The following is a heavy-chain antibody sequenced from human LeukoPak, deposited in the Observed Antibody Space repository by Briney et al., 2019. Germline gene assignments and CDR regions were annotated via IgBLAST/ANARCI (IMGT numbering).Heavy chain of an antibody. J-gene: IGHJ4*02. CDR3: AREHYYDSSGVPFDY. CDR1: GYTFTDYY. D-gene: IGHD3-22*01. Sequence: ASVKVSCKASGYTFTDYYMHWVRQAPGQGLEWMGWINPNSGGPKYAQKFQGRVTMTRDTSISTAYMELRRLRSDDTAVYYCAREHYYDSSGVPFDYWGQGTLVIVSS. V-gene: IGHV1-2*02. CDR2: INPNSGGP.